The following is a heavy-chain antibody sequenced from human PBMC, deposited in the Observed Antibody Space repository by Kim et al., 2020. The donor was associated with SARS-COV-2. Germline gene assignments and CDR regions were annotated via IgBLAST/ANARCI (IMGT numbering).Heavy chain of an antibody. CDR2: INHSGST. J-gene: IGHJ6*02. CDR3: VQTLGYSYGSNYYYYGMDV. D-gene: IGHD5-18*01. V-gene: IGHV4-34*01. CDR1: GGSFSGYY. Sequence: SETLSLTCAVYGGSFSGYYWSWIRQPPGKGLEWIGEINHSGSTNYNPSLKSRVTISVDTSKNQFSLKLSSVTAADTAVYYCVQTLGYSYGSNYYYYGMDVWGQGTTVTVSS.